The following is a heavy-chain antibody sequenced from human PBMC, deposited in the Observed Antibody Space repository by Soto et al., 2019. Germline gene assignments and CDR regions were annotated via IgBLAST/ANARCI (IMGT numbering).Heavy chain of an antibody. V-gene: IGHV4-31*03. J-gene: IGHJ6*02. CDR3: ARVDTHRTYYQMDV. CDR2: SYYSGST. Sequence: QVHLQESGPGLVKPSQTLSLTCTVSGGSIVNSGYYWSWIHPHPGKGLEWIGYSYYSGSTYYNPSLKGRVTISVDTSQNQFSLRLTAVTAADTDVYFCARVDTHRTYYQMDVWGQGTAVTVSS. CDR1: GGSIVNSGYY. D-gene: IGHD2-15*01.